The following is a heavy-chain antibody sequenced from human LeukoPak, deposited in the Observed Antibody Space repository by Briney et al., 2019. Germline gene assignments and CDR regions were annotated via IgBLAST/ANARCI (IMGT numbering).Heavy chain of an antibody. D-gene: IGHD5-12*01. CDR3: ARRDIVAPGYFDY. CDR2: IYYSGST. V-gene: IGHV4-59*08. Sequence: SETLSLTCTVSGGSVSSYYWSWIRQPPGKGLEWIGYIYYSGSTNYNPSLKSRVTISVDTSKNQFSLKLSSVTAAGTAVYYCARRDIVAPGYFDYWGQGTLVTVSS. CDR1: GGSVSSYY. J-gene: IGHJ4*02.